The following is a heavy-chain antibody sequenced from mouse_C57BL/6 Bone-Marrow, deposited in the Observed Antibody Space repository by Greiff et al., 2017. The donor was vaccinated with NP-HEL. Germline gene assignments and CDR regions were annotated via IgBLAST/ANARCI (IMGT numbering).Heavy chain of an antibody. V-gene: IGHV2-3*01. J-gene: IGHJ4*01. Sequence: QVQLKESGPGLVAPSQSLSITCTVSGFSLTSYGVSWVRQPPGKGLEWLGVIWGDGSTNYHSAPISSLSISKDNSKSQVFLKRNSLQTDDTATYYCAKDSNYFFYAMDYWGQGTSVTVSS. D-gene: IGHD2-5*01. CDR3: AKDSNYFFYAMDY. CDR1: GFSLTSYG. CDR2: IWGDGST.